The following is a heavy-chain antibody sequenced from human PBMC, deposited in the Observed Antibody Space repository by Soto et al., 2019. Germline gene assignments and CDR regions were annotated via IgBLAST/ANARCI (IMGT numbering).Heavy chain of an antibody. V-gene: IGHV4-34*01. CDR3: ARGLSVTNTFYYYYAMDV. CDR2: IIHSGRS. J-gene: IGHJ6*02. CDR1: GVSFSRYF. D-gene: IGHD2-8*01. Sequence: PSETLSLTCAVYGVSFSRYFWNWIRQPPGTGLEWIGEIIHSGRSNYNPSLKSRVPISVDTSKNQFSLKLSSVTAADTAVYYCARGLSVTNTFYYYYAMDVWGQGTTVTVSS.